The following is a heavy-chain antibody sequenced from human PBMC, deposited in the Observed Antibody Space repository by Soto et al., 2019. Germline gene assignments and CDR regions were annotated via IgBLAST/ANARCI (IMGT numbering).Heavy chain of an antibody. J-gene: IGHJ4*02. V-gene: IGHV3-48*02. CDR1: GFTLRSSS. CDR2: ISSSSSTI. D-gene: IGHD5-18*01. Sequence: GGALRPSFVASGFTLRSSSMNWVRQAPGKGLEWVSYISSSSSTIYYADSVKGRFTISRDNAKNSLYLQMNSLRDEDTAVYYCARDSGYSYGYSFDYWGQGTLVTVSS. CDR3: ARDSGYSYGYSFDY.